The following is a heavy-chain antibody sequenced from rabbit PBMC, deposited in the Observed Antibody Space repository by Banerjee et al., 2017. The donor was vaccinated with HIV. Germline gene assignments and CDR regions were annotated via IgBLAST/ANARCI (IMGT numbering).Heavy chain of an antibody. Sequence: QLEESGGDLVKPGGSLKVSCKASGFDFSNYGVSWVRQAPGKGLEWIGYIDPVFGSIHYASWVNGRFTISDHNAQNTLYLQLNSLTAADTATYFCVSYDDYGDRNLWGPGTLVTVS. CDR3: VSYDDYGDRNL. D-gene: IGHD2-1*01. CDR2: IDPVFGSI. CDR1: GFDFSNYG. V-gene: IGHV1S7*01. J-gene: IGHJ4*01.